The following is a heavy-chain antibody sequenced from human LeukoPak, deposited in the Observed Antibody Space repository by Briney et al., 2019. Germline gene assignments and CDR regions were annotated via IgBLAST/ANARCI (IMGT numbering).Heavy chain of an antibody. V-gene: IGHV3-7*01. Sequence: KGLEWVANIKQDGSEKYYVDSVKGRFTISRDNAKNSLYLQMNSLRAEDTAVYYCARSPYEFVWGQGTLVTVSS. J-gene: IGHJ4*02. D-gene: IGHD5-12*01. CDR3: ARSPYEFV. CDR2: IKQDGSEK.